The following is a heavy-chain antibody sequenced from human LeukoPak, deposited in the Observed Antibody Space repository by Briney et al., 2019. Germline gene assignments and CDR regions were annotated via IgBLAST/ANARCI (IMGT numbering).Heavy chain of an antibody. Sequence: ASVKVSCKAAGYTFTGYYMHWVRQAPGQGPEWMGWINPNSGGTNYAQKFQGRVTMTRDTSLSTVYMELSRLRSDDTAVYYCATQATSGWHFSWGQGTLVTVSS. J-gene: IGHJ5*02. CDR3: ATQATSGWHFS. D-gene: IGHD6-19*01. CDR2: INPNSGGT. V-gene: IGHV1-2*02. CDR1: GYTFTGYY.